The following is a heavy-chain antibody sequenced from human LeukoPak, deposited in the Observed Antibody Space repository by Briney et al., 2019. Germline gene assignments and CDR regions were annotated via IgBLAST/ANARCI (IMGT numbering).Heavy chain of an antibody. J-gene: IGHJ4*02. CDR2: INSDESST. Sequence: GGSLRLSCATSGFTFRSYWMHWVRQAPGKGLVWVSRINSDESSTSYADSVKGRFTISRDNAKNTLYLQMNSLRAEDTAVYYCARAGVVGATPFDYWGQGTLVIVSS. V-gene: IGHV3-74*01. CDR1: GFTFRSYW. D-gene: IGHD5-12*01. CDR3: ARAGVVGATPFDY.